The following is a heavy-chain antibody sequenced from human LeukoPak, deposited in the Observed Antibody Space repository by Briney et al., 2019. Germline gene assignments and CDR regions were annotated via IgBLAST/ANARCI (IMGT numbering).Heavy chain of an antibody. CDR1: GYSISSGYY. J-gene: IGHJ4*02. CDR3: AGGSYSSGNY. V-gene: IGHV4-38-2*01. D-gene: IGHD6-19*01. CDR2: IYHSGST. Sequence: SETLSLTCAVSGYSISSGYYWGWIRQPPGKGLEWIGSIYHSGSTYYNPSLKSRVTISVDTSKNQFSLNLSSVTAADTAVYYCAGGSYSSGNYWGQGTLVTVSS.